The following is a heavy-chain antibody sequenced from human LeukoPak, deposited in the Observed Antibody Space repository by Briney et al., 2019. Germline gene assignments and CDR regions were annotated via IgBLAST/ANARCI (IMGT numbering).Heavy chain of an antibody. V-gene: IGHV1-18*01. CDR2: ISAYNGNT. J-gene: IGHJ5*02. CDR1: GYNLSNYG. CDR3: ARRVGFYGSGKTMGGWFGP. D-gene: IGHD3-10*01. Sequence: ASVKVSCKASGYNLSNYGVSWVRQAPGQGLEWVGWISAYNGNTNYAQKFQDKVIMTTDTSTNTAYMELRSLTTDDTAVYYCARRVGFYGSGKTMGGWFGPWGPGSLVTVS.